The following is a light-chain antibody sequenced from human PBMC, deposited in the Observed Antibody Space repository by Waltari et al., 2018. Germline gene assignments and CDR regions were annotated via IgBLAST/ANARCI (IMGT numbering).Light chain of an antibody. CDR2: YKSDSDK. CDR3: MIWHSSAWV. CDR1: SDINIGAYR. V-gene: IGLV5-45*03. J-gene: IGLJ3*02. Sequence: QAVLTQPSSLSASPGASASLTCTLRSDINIGAYRIYWYQQKPGSPPQYLLRYKSDSDKQQGSGGPSRFSGSKDASANAGSLLISGLQSEDEADYYCMIWHSSAWVFGGGTKLTVL.